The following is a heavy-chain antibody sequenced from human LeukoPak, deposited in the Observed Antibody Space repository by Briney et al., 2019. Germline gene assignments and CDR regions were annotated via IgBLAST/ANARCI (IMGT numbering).Heavy chain of an antibody. Sequence: ETLSLTCTVSGGSISSSSYYWGWIRQPPGKGLEWVSAISGSGGSTYYADSVKGRFTISRDNSKNTLYLQMNSLRAEDTAVYYCAKVGSTVLFDPWGQGTLVTVSS. CDR3: AKVGSTVLFDP. CDR2: ISGSGGST. CDR1: GGSISSSSYY. D-gene: IGHD4-17*01. J-gene: IGHJ5*02. V-gene: IGHV3-23*01.